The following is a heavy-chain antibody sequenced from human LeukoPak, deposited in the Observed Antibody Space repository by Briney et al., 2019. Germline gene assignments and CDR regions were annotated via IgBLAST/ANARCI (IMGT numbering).Heavy chain of an antibody. CDR2: ISYSGDT. V-gene: IGHV4-59*01. J-gene: IGHJ4*02. Sequence: SETLSLTCTVSGGSISSYYWTWTRQPPGKALEWIGYISYSGDTNYNPSLKGRVTIAVDTSKNQFSLKLSSVTAADTAVYYCARAAQKYSSSSTYDYWGQGTLVTVSS. CDR3: ARAAQKYSSSSTYDY. D-gene: IGHD6-6*01. CDR1: GGSISSYY.